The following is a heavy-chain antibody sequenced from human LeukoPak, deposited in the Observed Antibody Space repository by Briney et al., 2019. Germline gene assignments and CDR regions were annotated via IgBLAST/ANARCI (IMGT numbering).Heavy chain of an antibody. CDR1: GFTFSSYG. V-gene: IGHV3-33*01. CDR3: ARGAYQLLRGYSYGHSDY. D-gene: IGHD5-18*01. J-gene: IGHJ4*02. CDR2: IWYDGSNK. Sequence: PGRSLRLSCAASGFTFSSYGMHWVRQAPGKGLEWVAVIWYDGSNKYYADSVKGRFTISRDNSKNTLYLQMNSLRAEDTAVYYCARGAYQLLRGYSYGHSDYWGQGTLVTVSS.